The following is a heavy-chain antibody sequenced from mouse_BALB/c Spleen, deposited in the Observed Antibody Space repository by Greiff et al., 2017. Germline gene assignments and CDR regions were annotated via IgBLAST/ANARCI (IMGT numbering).Heavy chain of an antibody. CDR2: IWSGGST. V-gene: IGHV2-2*02. Sequence: QVQLKESGPGLVQPSQSLSITCTVSGFSLTSYGVHWVRQSPGKGLEWLGVIWSGGSTDYNAAFISRLSISKDNSKSQVFFKMNSLQANDTAIYYCARNGEWLPLYAMDYWGQGTSVTVSS. CDR3: ARNGEWLPLYAMDY. J-gene: IGHJ4*01. D-gene: IGHD2-2*01. CDR1: GFSLTSYG.